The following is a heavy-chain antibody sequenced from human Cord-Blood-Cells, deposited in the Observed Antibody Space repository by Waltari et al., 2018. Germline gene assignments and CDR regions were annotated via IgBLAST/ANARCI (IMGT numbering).Heavy chain of an antibody. V-gene: IGHV1-18*01. CDR3: ARDLVRITGTPDAFDI. CDR1: GYTFTSYG. J-gene: IGHJ3*02. D-gene: IGHD1-7*01. Sequence: QVQLVQSGAEVKKPGASVKVSCKASGYTFTSYGSSWVRQPPGQGLEWMGWISAYNGNTNYAQKLQGRVTMTTDTSTSTAYMELRSLRSDDTAVYYCARDLVRITGTPDAFDIWGQGTMVTVSS. CDR2: ISAYNGNT.